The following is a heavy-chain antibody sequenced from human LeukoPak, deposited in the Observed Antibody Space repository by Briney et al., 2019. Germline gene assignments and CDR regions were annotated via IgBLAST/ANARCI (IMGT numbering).Heavy chain of an antibody. J-gene: IGHJ4*02. V-gene: IGHV4-39*07. CDR3: ARRYDFWSGYPPPLDY. CDR1: GGSINTPNYY. D-gene: IGHD3-3*01. Sequence: SETLSLTCTVSGGSINTPNYYWGWIRQPPGKGLEWIGQINPSRNTNYNPSLKSRVTISVDTSKKQFSLKLSSVTAADTAVYYCARRYDFWSGYPPPLDYWGQGTLVTVSS. CDR2: INPSRNT.